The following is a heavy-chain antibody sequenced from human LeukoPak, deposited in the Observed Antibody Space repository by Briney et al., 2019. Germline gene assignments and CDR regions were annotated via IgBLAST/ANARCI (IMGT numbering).Heavy chain of an antibody. J-gene: IGHJ4*02. CDR3: ARGHCTNGVCYFDY. CDR1: GYTFTSYG. V-gene: IGHV1-18*01. D-gene: IGHD2-8*01. CDR2: ISAYNGNT. Sequence: ASVKVSCKASGYTFTSYGISWVRQAPGQGLEWMGWISAYNGNTNYAQRLQGRVTMTTDTSTSTAYMELRSLRSDDTAVYYCARGHCTNGVCYFDYWGQGTLVTVSS.